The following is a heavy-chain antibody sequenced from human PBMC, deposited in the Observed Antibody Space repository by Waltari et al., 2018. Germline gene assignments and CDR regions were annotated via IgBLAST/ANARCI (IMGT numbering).Heavy chain of an antibody. J-gene: IGHJ5*02. CDR3: ARQWFGELSHLDA. CDR1: GGSISSYY. CDR2: MDYSGST. D-gene: IGHD3-10*01. V-gene: IGHV4-59*08. Sequence: QVHLQESGPGLVKPSQTLSLTCTVSGGSISSYYWNWIRQPPGKGLEWMGYMDYSGSTRNNPSVKSRVAMSIDRSTNQFSRKLTAVTAADTAVYYCARQWFGELSHLDAWGQGILVIVSS.